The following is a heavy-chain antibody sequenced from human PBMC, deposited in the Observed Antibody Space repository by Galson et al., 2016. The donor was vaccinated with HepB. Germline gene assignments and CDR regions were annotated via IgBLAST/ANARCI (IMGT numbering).Heavy chain of an antibody. D-gene: IGHD2-15*01. CDR3: ARSPPYRYCSGGICTSFHYKYGMDV. V-gene: IGHV3-48*03. J-gene: IGHJ6*02. Sequence: SLRLSCAGSGFTFGSFEMTWVRQAPGKGMEWVSIIHFSGTPIYYADSVKGRFSISRDNAKNSLYLQMDSLRDEDTATYYCARSPPYRYCSGGICTSFHYKYGMDVWGRWTTVTVSS. CDR2: IHFSGTPI. CDR1: GFTFGSFE.